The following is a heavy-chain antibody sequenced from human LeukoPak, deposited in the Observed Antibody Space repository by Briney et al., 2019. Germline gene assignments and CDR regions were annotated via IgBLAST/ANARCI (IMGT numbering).Heavy chain of an antibody. CDR2: IYHSGST. D-gene: IGHD3-10*01. CDR3: AVGGVYLRGGAEAFDI. J-gene: IGHJ3*02. V-gene: IGHV4-4*02. CDR1: GGSISSSNW. Sequence: SETLSLTCAVSGGSISSSNWWSWVRQPPGKGLEWIGEIYHSGSTNYNPSPKRRVTISVDKSKNPFSLKLSSVTAADTAVYYCAVGGVYLRGGAEAFDIWGQGTMVTVSS.